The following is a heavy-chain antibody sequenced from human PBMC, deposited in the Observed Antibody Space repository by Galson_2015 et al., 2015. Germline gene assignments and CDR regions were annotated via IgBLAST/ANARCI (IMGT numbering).Heavy chain of an antibody. Sequence: SVKVSCKASGYTFTTYAMHWVRQAPGQRLEWMGWMNTGNGNTKYSEKVQGRVTISRDTSASTAYMELSSLRSEDTAVYCCARGGYYSYYMDVWGTGTTVTVSS. V-gene: IGHV1-3*04. CDR1: GYTFTTYA. J-gene: IGHJ6*03. CDR3: ARGGYYSYYMDV. CDR2: MNTGNGNT.